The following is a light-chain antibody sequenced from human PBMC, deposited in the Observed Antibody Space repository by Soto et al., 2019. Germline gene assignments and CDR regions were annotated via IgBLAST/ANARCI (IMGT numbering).Light chain of an antibody. J-gene: IGKJ1*01. CDR2: AAS. V-gene: IGKV1-39*01. Sequence: DIQMTQSPSSLSASVGDRVTITCRASQSISSYLNWYQQKPGKAPKLLIYAASSLQSGVPSRFSGSGSGTDFTLTISSLQPEDFATYYCQQCYSTPQTFGQGTKVDIK. CDR3: QQCYSTPQT. CDR1: QSISSY.